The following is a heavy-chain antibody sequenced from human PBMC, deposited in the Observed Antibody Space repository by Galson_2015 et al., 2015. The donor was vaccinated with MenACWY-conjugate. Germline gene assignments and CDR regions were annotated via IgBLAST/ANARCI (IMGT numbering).Heavy chain of an antibody. J-gene: IGHJ4*02. Sequence: SLRLSCAASGFTFSDYYMSWIRQAPGKGLEWVSYISSSSSYTNYADSVKGRFTISRDNAKNSLYLQMNSLRAEDTAVYYCARDKEDTAMVTGGVDYWGQGTLVTVSS. CDR1: GFTFSDYY. CDR3: ARDKEDTAMVTGGVDY. CDR2: ISSSSSYT. V-gene: IGHV3-11*06. D-gene: IGHD5-18*01.